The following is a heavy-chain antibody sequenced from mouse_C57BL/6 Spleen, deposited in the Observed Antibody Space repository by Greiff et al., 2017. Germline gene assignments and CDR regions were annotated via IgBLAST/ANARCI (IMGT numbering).Heavy chain of an antibody. J-gene: IGHJ2*01. D-gene: IGHD1-1*01. CDR1: GYTFTSYV. Sequence: EVQRVESGPELVKPGASVKMSCKASGYTFTSYVMHWVKQKPGQGLEWIGYIYPYNDGTKYNEKFKGKATLTSDKSSSTAYMELSSLTSEDSAVYYCARPLITTVVDYWGQGTTLTVSS. CDR3: ARPLITTVVDY. CDR2: IYPYNDGT. V-gene: IGHV1-14*01.